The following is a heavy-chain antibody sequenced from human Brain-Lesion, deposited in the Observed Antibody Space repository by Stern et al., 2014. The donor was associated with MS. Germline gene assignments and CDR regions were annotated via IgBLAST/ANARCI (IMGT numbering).Heavy chain of an antibody. V-gene: IGHV1-8*01. CDR1: GYTFSSYD. D-gene: IGHD2-2*01. Sequence: VQLLESGAEVKKPGASVKVSCKASGYTFSSYDITWVRQASGHGLEWMGWMNPYSGNTGYAQKFKGRVSMTSDPSISTVYMELTSLTSDDTAVYFCARAVRNQLLSEYWGQGTLVNVSS. J-gene: IGHJ4*02. CDR2: MNPYSGNT. CDR3: ARAVRNQLLSEY.